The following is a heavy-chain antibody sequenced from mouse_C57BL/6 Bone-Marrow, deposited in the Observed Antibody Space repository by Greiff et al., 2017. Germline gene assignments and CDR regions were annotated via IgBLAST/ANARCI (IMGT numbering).Heavy chain of an antibody. CDR1: GYTFTNYW. V-gene: IGHV1-63*01. CDR3: ARGSGYWYFDV. CDR2: IYPGGGYT. J-gene: IGHJ1*03. Sequence: QVQLQQSGAELVRPGTSVKMSCKASGYTFTNYWIGWAKQRPGHGLEWIGDIYPGGGYTNYNETFKGQFTLTADKSTSTAYMQLSSLTSEDSAIYYCARGSGYWYFDVWGTGTTVTVSS. D-gene: IGHD1-1*01.